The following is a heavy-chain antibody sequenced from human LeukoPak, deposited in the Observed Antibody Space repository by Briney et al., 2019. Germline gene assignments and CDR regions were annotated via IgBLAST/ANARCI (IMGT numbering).Heavy chain of an antibody. Sequence: SETLSLTCAVSGGSISSSNWWSWIRQPPGKGLEWIGYIYYSGSTNYNPSLKSRVTISVDTSKNQFSLKLSSVTAADTAVYYCASSPGPSYYYYYYMDVWGKGTTVTVSS. CDR1: GGSISSSNW. J-gene: IGHJ6*03. CDR3: ASSPGPSYYYYYYMDV. CDR2: IYYSGST. V-gene: IGHV4-61*01.